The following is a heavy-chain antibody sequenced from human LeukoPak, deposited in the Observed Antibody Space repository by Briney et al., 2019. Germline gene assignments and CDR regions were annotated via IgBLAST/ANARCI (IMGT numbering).Heavy chain of an antibody. CDR2: IYYSGST. CDR1: GGPISSYY. J-gene: IGHJ4*02. Sequence: PSETLSLTCTVSGGPISSYYWSWIRQPPGKGLEWIGYIYYSGSTNYNPSLKSRVTISVDTSKSQFSLKLSSVTAADTAVYYCARVYYYDSSGYYYFDYWGQGTLVTVSS. D-gene: IGHD3-22*01. V-gene: IGHV4-59*01. CDR3: ARVYYYDSSGYYYFDY.